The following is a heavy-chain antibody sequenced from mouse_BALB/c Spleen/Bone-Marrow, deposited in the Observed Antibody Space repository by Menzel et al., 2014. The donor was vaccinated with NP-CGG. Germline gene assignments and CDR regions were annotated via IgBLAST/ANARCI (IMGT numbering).Heavy chain of an antibody. CDR3: TIGGFDY. CDR1: GYTFTSYW. Sequence: QVQLQQSGAELVEPGASVKLSCKASGYTFTSYWVHWVKLRPGQGFEWIGEINPSNGGTNYNEKFKRKATLTVDRSSSTAYMQLSSLTSEDSAVYYCTIGGFDYWGRGTTLTVSS. CDR2: INPSNGGT. J-gene: IGHJ2*01. V-gene: IGHV1S16*01.